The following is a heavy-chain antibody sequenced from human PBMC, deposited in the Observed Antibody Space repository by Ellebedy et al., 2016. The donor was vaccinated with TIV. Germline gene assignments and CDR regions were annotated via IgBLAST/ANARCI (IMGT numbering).Heavy chain of an antibody. Sequence: SGPTLVKPKETLTLTCTVSGFSPSNIIMGVRWIRQPPGKALEWLARIDWDDDKYYSTSLKTRLTISKDTSKNQVVLTMTNMDPVDTATYYCARMRVGVVTTLNWFDPWGQGTLVTVSS. J-gene: IGHJ5*02. CDR2: IDWDDDK. CDR1: GFSPSNIIMG. D-gene: IGHD2-21*02. CDR3: ARMRVGVVTTLNWFDP. V-gene: IGHV2-70*11.